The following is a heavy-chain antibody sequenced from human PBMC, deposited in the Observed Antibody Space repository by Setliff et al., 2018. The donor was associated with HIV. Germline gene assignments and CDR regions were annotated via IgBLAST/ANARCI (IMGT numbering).Heavy chain of an antibody. CDR2: ISYDGSNK. Sequence: GSLRLSCAASGFTFSSYAMHWVRQAPGKGLEWVAVISYDGSNKYYADSVKGRFTISRDNSKNTLYLQMNSLRAEDTAVYYCARENRMLAFDIWGQGTMVTVSS. J-gene: IGHJ3*02. V-gene: IGHV3-30-3*01. D-gene: IGHD2-8*01. CDR1: GFTFSSYA. CDR3: ARENRMLAFDI.